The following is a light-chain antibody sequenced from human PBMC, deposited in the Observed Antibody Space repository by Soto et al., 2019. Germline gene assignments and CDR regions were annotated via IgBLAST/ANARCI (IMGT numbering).Light chain of an antibody. CDR1: NSDVGAYTL. Sequence: QSALTQPRSVSGSPGQSVTISCTGTNSDVGAYTLVSWYQQLPGKAPKLIISAVTYRPSGVPDRFSGSKSGNTASLTISGLQTEDEADYYCCSYAGSYNYVLGTGTKLTVL. CDR2: AVT. CDR3: CSYAGSYNYV. J-gene: IGLJ1*01. V-gene: IGLV2-11*01.